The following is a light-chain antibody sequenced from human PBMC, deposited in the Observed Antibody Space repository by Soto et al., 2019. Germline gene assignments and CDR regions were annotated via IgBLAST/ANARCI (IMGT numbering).Light chain of an antibody. J-gene: IGKJ2*01. V-gene: IGKV1-33*01. CDR1: QDISNY. CDR2: DAS. Sequence: DIQMTQSPSSLSASVGDRVTITCQASQDISNYLNWYQQKPGKAPKLLIYDASNLETGVPSRFSGSGSGTDFTFTISSLQPEDIATYYCLQHNSYPHTFGQGTKVDIK. CDR3: LQHNSYPHT.